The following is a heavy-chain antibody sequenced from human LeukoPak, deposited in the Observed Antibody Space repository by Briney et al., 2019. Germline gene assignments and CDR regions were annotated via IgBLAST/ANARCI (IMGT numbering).Heavy chain of an antibody. D-gene: IGHD1-26*01. V-gene: IGHV1-46*01. CDR1: GYTFTSYY. Sequence: RASVTVSCKASGYTFTSYYMHWVRQAPGQGLEWMGIINPSGGSTSYAQKFQGRVTMTTDTSTSTAYMELRSLRSDDTAVYYCARDRGSYYEFDYWGQGTLVTVSS. CDR2: INPSGGST. CDR3: ARDRGSYYEFDY. J-gene: IGHJ4*02.